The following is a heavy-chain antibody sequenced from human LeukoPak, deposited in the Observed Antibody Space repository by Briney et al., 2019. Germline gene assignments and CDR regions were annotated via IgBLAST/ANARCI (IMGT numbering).Heavy chain of an antibody. Sequence: PGGSLRLSCAASGFTVSSNYMSWVRQAPGKGLEWVSVIYSGGSTYYADSVKGRFTISRDNSKNTVFLQMDSLRPEDMAVYYCARSYYCGSGTYAPPAGLWGQGTLVTVSS. CDR1: GFTVSSNY. V-gene: IGHV3-66*02. J-gene: IGHJ4*02. CDR2: IYSGGST. D-gene: IGHD3-10*01. CDR3: ARSYYCGSGTYAPPAGL.